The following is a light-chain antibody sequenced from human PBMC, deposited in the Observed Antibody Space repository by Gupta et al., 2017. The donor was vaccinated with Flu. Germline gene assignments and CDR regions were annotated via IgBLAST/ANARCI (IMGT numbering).Light chain of an antibody. J-gene: IGLJ2*01. CDR2: THP. V-gene: IGLV1-44*01. Sequence: SVPTQPPSASGTPGQRLTMSCSGSSSNVGYNSVRWYQHVPGTAPTFLLYTHPTRPSGTPERFSTSRSGNSAALIISGLQPEDEAPYYCATRDDSRDGVVFGGGTKLTAL. CDR1: SSNVGYNS. CDR3: ATRDDSRDGVV.